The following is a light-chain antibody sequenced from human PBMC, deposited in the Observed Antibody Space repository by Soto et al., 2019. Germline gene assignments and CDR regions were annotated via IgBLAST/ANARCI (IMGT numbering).Light chain of an antibody. CDR2: GAS. J-gene: IGKJ1*01. Sequence: EIVLTQSPGTLSLSPGERATLSCRASQSISSSYLAWYQQKPGQAPRLLIYGASSRATDIPDRFSGSGSGTDFSLTIGRLEPDDFVVDYGQQYGSSLVTCGQGTKVEIK. V-gene: IGKV3-20*01. CDR1: QSISSSY. CDR3: QQYGSSLVT.